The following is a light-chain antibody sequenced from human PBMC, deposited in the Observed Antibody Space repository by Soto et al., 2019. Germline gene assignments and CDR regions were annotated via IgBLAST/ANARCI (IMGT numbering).Light chain of an antibody. Sequence: EIVLTQSPGTLSLSPGESATLSCRASQSVSSYYLAWYQQKPGQTPRLLIYAASSRATGIPDRFSGGGSGTDFTLTISRLEHEDFAVYYCQQCGSSPWTFGQGTKVEIK. CDR1: QSVSSYY. CDR3: QQCGSSPWT. V-gene: IGKV3-20*01. CDR2: AAS. J-gene: IGKJ1*01.